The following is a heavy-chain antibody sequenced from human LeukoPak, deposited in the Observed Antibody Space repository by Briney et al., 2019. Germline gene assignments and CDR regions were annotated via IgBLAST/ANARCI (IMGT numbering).Heavy chain of an antibody. J-gene: IGHJ4*02. CDR3: AKDFSGYYDSSGDY. D-gene: IGHD3-22*01. Sequence: GGSLRLSCAASGFTFSSYWMTWVRQAPGMGLEWVANIKQDGSEKYYVDSVKGRFTISRDNAKNSLYLQMNSLRAEDTAVYYCAKDFSGYYDSSGDYWGQGTLVTVSS. V-gene: IGHV3-7*01. CDR2: IKQDGSEK. CDR1: GFTFSSYW.